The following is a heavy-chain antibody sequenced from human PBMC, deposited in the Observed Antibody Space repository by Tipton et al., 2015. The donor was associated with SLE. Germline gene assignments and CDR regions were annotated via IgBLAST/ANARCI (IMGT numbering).Heavy chain of an antibody. V-gene: IGHV4-34*01. CDR3: AEGSGSGTHDAFDI. Sequence: TLSLTCAVYGGSFSGYYWSWIRQPPGKGLEWIGEINHSGSTNYNPSLKSRVTISVDTSKNQFSLKLSSVTAADTAVYYCAEGSGSGTHDAFDIWGQGTMVTVSS. CDR2: INHSGST. J-gene: IGHJ3*02. CDR1: GGSFSGYY. D-gene: IGHD1/OR15-1a*01.